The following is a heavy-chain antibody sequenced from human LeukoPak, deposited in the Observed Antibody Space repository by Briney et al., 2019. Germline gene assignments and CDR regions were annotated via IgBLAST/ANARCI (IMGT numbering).Heavy chain of an antibody. J-gene: IGHJ4*02. CDR2: IDNDGTGT. CDR3: AKHIHFDYYDSSGYYSEYYFDY. V-gene: IGHV3-74*01. Sequence: GGSLRLSCTASGFTLRNYWMHWVRQAPGKGLVWVSRIDNDGTGTSYADSVKGRFTISRDDAKNTLYLQMNSLRAEDTALYYCAKHIHFDYYDSSGYYSEYYFDYWGQGTLVTVSS. CDR1: GFTLRNYW. D-gene: IGHD3-22*01.